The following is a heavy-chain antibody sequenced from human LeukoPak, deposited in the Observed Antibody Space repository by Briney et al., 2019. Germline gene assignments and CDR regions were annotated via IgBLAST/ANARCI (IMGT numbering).Heavy chain of an antibody. CDR2: ISGSGGST. CDR3: AKGRYYYDSSDAFDI. D-gene: IGHD3-22*01. Sequence: PGGSLRLSCAASGFTFTSYAMSWVRQAPGEGLEGVSAISGSGGSTYYADSVKGRFTISRDNSKNTLYLQMNSLRAEDTAVYYRAKGRYYYDSSDAFDIWGQGTMVTVSS. J-gene: IGHJ3*02. CDR1: GFTFTSYA. V-gene: IGHV3-23*01.